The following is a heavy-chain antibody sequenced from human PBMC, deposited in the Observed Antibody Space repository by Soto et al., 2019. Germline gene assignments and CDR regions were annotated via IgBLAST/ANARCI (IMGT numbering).Heavy chain of an antibody. V-gene: IGHV6-1*01. D-gene: IGHD2-15*01. CDR2: TYYRSKWFH. CDR3: ARSKQGYCSGGNCYHFDY. CDR1: GDSVSSISAA. Sequence: QTLSLTCAISGDSVSSISAAWNWIRQSPSRGLEWLGRTYYRSKWFHDYVVSVKRPITFNTDTTKNQFSLKLNSVTPEDRAVYYCARSKQGYCSGGNCYHFDYWGQGTLVTVSS. J-gene: IGHJ4*02.